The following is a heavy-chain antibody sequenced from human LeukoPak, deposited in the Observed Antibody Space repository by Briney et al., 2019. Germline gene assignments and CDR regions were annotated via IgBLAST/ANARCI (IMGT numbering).Heavy chain of an antibody. J-gene: IGHJ4*02. D-gene: IGHD4-23*01. CDR1: GFTFSSYG. Sequence: GWSLRLSCAASGFTFSSYGMHWVRQAPGKGLEWVAVIWYDGSNKYYADSVKGRFTISRDNSKNTLYLQMNSLRAEDTAVYYCERDADYGGNSGDHWGQGTLVTVSS. CDR2: IWYDGSNK. CDR3: ERDADYGGNSGDH. V-gene: IGHV3-33*01.